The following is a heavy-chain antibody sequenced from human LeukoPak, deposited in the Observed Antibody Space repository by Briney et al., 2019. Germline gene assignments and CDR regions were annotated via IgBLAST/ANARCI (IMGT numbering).Heavy chain of an antibody. Sequence: GGSLRLSCAASGFRLSSYAISWVRQAPGKGLEWVSVISGSGGTYYADSMKGRFTISRDNSKNSLDLQMNSLRAEDTAIYYCAKYNWNDGYFYYGLDVWGPGTTVTVSS. CDR2: ISGSGGT. D-gene: IGHD1-1*01. CDR1: GFRLSSYA. V-gene: IGHV3-23*01. CDR3: AKYNWNDGYFYYGLDV. J-gene: IGHJ6*02.